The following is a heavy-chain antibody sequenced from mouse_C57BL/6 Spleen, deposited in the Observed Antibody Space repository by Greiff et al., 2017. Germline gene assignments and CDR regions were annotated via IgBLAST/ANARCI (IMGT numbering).Heavy chain of an antibody. Sequence: VQLQQPGAELVRPGSSVKLSCKASGYTFTSYWMDWVKQRPGQGLEWIGNIYPSDSETHYNQKFKDKATLTVDKSSSTAYMQLSSLTSEDSAVYYCAVLGRGWYFDVWGTGTTVTVSS. V-gene: IGHV1-61*01. D-gene: IGHD4-1*01. J-gene: IGHJ1*03. CDR1: GYTFTSYW. CDR2: IYPSDSET. CDR3: AVLGRGWYFDV.